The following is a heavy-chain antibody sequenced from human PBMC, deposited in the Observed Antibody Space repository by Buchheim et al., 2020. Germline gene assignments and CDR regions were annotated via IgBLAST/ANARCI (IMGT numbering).Heavy chain of an antibody. D-gene: IGHD3-3*01. CDR3: AKEGRFTEWYYDY. CDR2: IADDGGAK. CDR1: GFTFSNYG. Sequence: QVPLVESGGGLVQPGDSLRLSCGASGFTFSNYGIHWLRKAPGKGLEWVAAIADDGGAKVYADSVKGRFTLSRDNSKNMVYLQMNSLRPDDSALYFCAKEGRFTEWYYDYGGQGTL. J-gene: IGHJ4*02. V-gene: IGHV3-30*18.